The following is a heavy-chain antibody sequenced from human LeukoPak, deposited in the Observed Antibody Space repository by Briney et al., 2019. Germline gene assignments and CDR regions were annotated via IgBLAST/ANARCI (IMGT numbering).Heavy chain of an antibody. CDR1: GFTFDDYA. V-gene: IGHV3-23*01. CDR2: IGGTISGT. J-gene: IGHJ4*02. Sequence: GRSLRLSCAASGFTFDDYAMHWVRQAPGKGLEWVSAIGGTISGTYYADSVKGRFTISRDNSKNTLYLQMNSLRAEDAAVYYCARRARDDGSGFSYYFDYWGQGTLVTVSS. D-gene: IGHD3-22*01. CDR3: ARRARDDGSGFSYYFDY.